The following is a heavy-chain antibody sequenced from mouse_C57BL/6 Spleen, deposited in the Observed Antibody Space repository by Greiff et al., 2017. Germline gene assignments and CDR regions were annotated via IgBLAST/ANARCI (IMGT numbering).Heavy chain of an antibody. CDR3: ARRYYGSSYGFDY. J-gene: IGHJ2*01. V-gene: IGHV1-19*01. CDR1: GYTFTDYY. Sequence: VQLQQSGPVLVKPGASVKMSCKASGYTFTDYYMNWVKQSHGKSLEWIGVINPYNGGTSYNQKFKGKATLTVDKSSSTAYMELNSLTSEDSAVYYCARRYYGSSYGFDYWGQGTTLTVSS. D-gene: IGHD1-1*01. CDR2: INPYNGGT.